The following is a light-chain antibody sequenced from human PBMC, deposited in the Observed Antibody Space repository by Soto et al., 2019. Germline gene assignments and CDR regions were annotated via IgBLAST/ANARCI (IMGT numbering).Light chain of an antibody. CDR3: MQSTQLPPT. Sequence: DVVMTQTPLSPSVAPGQPASISCKSSQSLLHITGETFLFWYLQKPGQSPQLLIYEVSTRVSGVPDRFTGSGSGTELTVEIRRVETDDVGIYYCMQSTQLPPTFGQGTRLEIK. CDR2: EVS. CDR1: QSLLHITGETF. V-gene: IGKV2D-29*02. J-gene: IGKJ5*01.